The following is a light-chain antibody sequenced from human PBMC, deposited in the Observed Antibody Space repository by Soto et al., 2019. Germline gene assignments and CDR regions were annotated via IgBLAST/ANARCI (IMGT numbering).Light chain of an antibody. J-gene: IGKJ5*01. CDR1: QSVSNNY. V-gene: IGKV3-11*01. Sequence: EIVLTQSPGTLSLSPGARATPSCRASQSVSNNYLAWYQQKHGRAHRLLIYDASNRATDIPARFSGSGSGTDLTITISSLEPEDGEVYDGQQRSNWPITFGQGTRLEIK. CDR2: DAS. CDR3: QQRSNWPIT.